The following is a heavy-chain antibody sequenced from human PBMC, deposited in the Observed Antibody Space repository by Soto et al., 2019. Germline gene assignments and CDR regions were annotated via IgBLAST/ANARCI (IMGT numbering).Heavy chain of an antibody. V-gene: IGHV1-2*02. Sequence: QLHLVQSGAVVKKPGASVTVSCSASGYPVTAYYMHWVRRAPGRGLEWMGGINPATGAAKYTQTFPGRVTLTRATSTSTVFMELSALTSKDTSVFYCPRGGGVGVAGSAAFDMWGQGTLVTVSS. CDR2: INPATGAA. D-gene: IGHD3-3*01. J-gene: IGHJ3*02. CDR1: GYPVTAYY. CDR3: PRGGGVGVAGSAAFDM.